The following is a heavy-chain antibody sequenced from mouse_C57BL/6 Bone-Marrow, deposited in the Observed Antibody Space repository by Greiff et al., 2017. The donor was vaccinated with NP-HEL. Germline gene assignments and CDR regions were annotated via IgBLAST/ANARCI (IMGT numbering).Heavy chain of an antibody. J-gene: IGHJ1*03. CDR2: INPNNGGT. D-gene: IGHD1-2*01. Sequence: EVQLQQSGPELVKPGASVKISCKASGYSFTDYYMNWVKQSHGKSLEWIGDINPNNGGTSYNQKFKGKATLTVEKSSSTAYMELRSLTSEDSTVYYCARSYYGHWYFDVWGTGTTVTVSS. V-gene: IGHV1-26*01. CDR1: GYSFTDYY. CDR3: ARSYYGHWYFDV.